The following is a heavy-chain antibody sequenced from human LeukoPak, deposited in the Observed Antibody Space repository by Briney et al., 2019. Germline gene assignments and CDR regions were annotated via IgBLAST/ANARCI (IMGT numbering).Heavy chain of an antibody. D-gene: IGHD4-11*01. Sequence: SETLSLTCAVYGGSFSGYYWSWIRQPPGKGLEWIGEINHSGSTNYNPSLKSRVTISVDTSKNQFSLKLSSVTAADTAVYYCARRRGTRAPAAKTPLYSNYAGVVYFDYWGQGTLVTVSS. CDR1: GGSFSGYY. V-gene: IGHV4-34*01. CDR3: ARRRGTRAPAAKTPLYSNYAGVVYFDY. J-gene: IGHJ4*02. CDR2: INHSGST.